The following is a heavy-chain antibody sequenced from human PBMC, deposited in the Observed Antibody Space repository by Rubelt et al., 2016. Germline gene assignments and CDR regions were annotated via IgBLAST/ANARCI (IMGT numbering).Heavy chain of an antibody. CDR3: ARHTSGSYYY. V-gene: IGHV4-34*11. CDR2: IYYSGST. J-gene: IGHJ4*02. CDR1: GGSFSGYY. D-gene: IGHD1-26*01. Sequence: QVQLQQWGAGLLKPSETLSLTCAVYGGSFSGYYWSWIRQPPGKGLEWIGYIYYSGSTNYNPSLKSRVTISVDTSKNQFSLKLSSVTAADTAVYYCARHTSGSYYYWGQGTLVTVSS.